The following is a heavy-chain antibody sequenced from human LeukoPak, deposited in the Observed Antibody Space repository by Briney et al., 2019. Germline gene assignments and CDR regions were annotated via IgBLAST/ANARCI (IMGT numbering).Heavy chain of an antibody. CDR2: IWYDGSNK. V-gene: IGHV3-33*01. CDR1: GFTFSSYG. J-gene: IGHJ4*02. Sequence: GGSLRLSCAASGFTFSSYGMHWVRQAPGKGLEWVAVIWYDGSNKYYADSVKGRFTISRDDSKNTLYLQMNSLRAEDTAVYYCAREGYSSSPNDWGQGTLVTVSS. CDR3: AREGYSSSPND. D-gene: IGHD6-6*01.